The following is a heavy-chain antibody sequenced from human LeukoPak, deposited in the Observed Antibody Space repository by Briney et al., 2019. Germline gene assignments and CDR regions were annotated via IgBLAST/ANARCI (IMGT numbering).Heavy chain of an antibody. V-gene: IGHV1-69*04. J-gene: IGHJ4*02. CDR2: IIPILGIA. D-gene: IGHD6-19*01. CDR1: GGTFSSYA. Sequence: SVKVSCKASGGTFSSYAISWVRQAPGQGLEWMGRIIPILGIANYAQKFQGRVTITADKSTSTAYMEPSSLRSEDTAVYYCARLISSGWNKNTLGYWGQGTLVTVSS. CDR3: ARLISSGWNKNTLGY.